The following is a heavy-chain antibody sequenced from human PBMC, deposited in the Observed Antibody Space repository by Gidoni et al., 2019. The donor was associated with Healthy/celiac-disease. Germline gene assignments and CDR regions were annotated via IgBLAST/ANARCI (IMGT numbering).Heavy chain of an antibody. J-gene: IGHJ4*02. CDR2: INHSGST. CDR3: ARGQNGFYDYVWGSYRHKGFDY. Sequence: QVQLQQWGAGLLQPSETLSLTCAVYGGSFSGYSWSWIRQPPGKGLEWIGEINHSGSTNYNPSLKSRVTISVDTSKNQFSLKLSSVTAADTAVYYCARGQNGFYDYVWGSYRHKGFDYWGQGTLVTVSS. D-gene: IGHD3-16*02. V-gene: IGHV4-34*01. CDR1: GGSFSGYS.